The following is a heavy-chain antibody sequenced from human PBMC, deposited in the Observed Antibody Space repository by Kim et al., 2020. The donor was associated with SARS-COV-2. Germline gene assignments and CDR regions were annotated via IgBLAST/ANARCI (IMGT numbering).Heavy chain of an antibody. CDR2: INHSGST. Sequence: SETLSLTCAVYGGSFSGYYWSWIRQPPGKGLEWIGEINHSGSTNYNPSLKSRVTISVDTSKNQFSLKLSSVTAADTAVYYCARGSYYYDSSGYYGEDIFDYWGQGTLVTVSS. J-gene: IGHJ4*02. CDR1: GGSFSGYY. V-gene: IGHV4-34*01. CDR3: ARGSYYYDSSGYYGEDIFDY. D-gene: IGHD3-22*01.